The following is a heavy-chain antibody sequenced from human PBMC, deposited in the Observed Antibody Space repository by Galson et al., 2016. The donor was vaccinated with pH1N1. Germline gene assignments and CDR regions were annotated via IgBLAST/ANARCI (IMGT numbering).Heavy chain of an antibody. J-gene: IGHJ3*01. CDR1: GDSVSSNSAT. Sequence: CAISGDSVSSNSATWNWIRQSPSRGLEWLGRTYYRSKWYNDYAESVKSRIIIIPDTSKNQLSLQLNSVTPADTAVYYCARGVIDYDFWSGYQDHAAFDFWGQATMLIVSS. V-gene: IGHV6-1*01. D-gene: IGHD3-3*01. CDR2: TYYRSKWYN. CDR3: ARGVIDYDFWSGYQDHAAFDF.